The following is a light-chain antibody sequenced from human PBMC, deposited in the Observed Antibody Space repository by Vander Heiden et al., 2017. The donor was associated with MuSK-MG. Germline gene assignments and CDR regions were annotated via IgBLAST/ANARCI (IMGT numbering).Light chain of an antibody. CDR2: DAS. V-gene: IGKV3-11*01. CDR1: QSVSSY. Sequence: EIVLTQSPATLSLSPGERATLSCRASQSVSSYLAWYQQKPGRAPRLLIYDASNRATGIPARFSGSGYGKDFTLTISSREPEDFAVYYCQQRSNWPPFTFGQGTKVDIK. CDR3: QQRSNWPPFT. J-gene: IGKJ3*01.